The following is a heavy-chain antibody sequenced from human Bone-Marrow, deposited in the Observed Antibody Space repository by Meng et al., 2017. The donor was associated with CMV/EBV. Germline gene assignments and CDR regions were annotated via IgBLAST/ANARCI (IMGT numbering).Heavy chain of an antibody. CDR2: IHYSGSS. D-gene: IGHD2-2*01. J-gene: IGHJ6*02. CDR1: GGSISSYY. V-gene: IGHV4-59*01. Sequence: SETLSLTCTVSGGSISSYYWSWIRQPPGKGLERIGYIHYSGSSNYNPSLKSRVTILVDTSKNQFSLKLSSVTATDTAVYYCARLGRVPADPDYYYYGMDVWGQGTTVTVSS. CDR3: ARLGRVPADPDYYYYGMDV.